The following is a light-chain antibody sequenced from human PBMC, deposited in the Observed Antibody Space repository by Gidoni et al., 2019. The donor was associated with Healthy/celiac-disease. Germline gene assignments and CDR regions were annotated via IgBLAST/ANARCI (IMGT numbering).Light chain of an antibody. J-gene: IGKJ1*01. V-gene: IGKV1-39*01. CDR2: AAS. CDR1: QSISSY. CDR3: QQSYSTPRT. Sequence: IQMTQSPSSLSASLGDRVTITCRASQSISSYLHWYQQTPGKAPKLLIYAASSLQSGVPSRFSGSGYGTEFTLTISSLQSEDFATYYCQQSYSTPRTFGKVTKVEIK.